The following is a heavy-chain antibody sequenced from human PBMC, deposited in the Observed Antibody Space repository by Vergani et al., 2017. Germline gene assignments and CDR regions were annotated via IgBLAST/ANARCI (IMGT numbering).Heavy chain of an antibody. D-gene: IGHD3-3*01. Sequence: QVQLVQSGAEVKKPGSSVKVSCKASGGTFSSYAISWVRQAPGQGLEWMGRIIPIFGTANYAQKFQGRVTITADESTSTAYMELSSLRSEDTAVYYCARDWPSPYYDFWSGLLDYYGMDVWGQGTTVTVSS. CDR1: GGTFSSYA. V-gene: IGHV1-69*18. CDR3: ARDWPSPYYDFWSGLLDYYGMDV. CDR2: IIPIFGTA. J-gene: IGHJ6*02.